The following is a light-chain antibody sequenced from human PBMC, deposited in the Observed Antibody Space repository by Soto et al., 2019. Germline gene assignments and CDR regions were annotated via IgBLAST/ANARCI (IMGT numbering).Light chain of an antibody. CDR2: RNN. CDR3: AAWDDSLSGHYV. CDR1: SSHIGSNY. Sequence: LLTPPPPTSGTPGQRVTLSCSGNSSHIGSNYVYWYQQLPGTAPKLLIYRNNQRPSGVPDRFSGSKSGTSASLAISGLRSEDEADYYCAAWDDSLSGHYVFGTGTKVTVL. V-gene: IGLV1-47*01. J-gene: IGLJ1*01.